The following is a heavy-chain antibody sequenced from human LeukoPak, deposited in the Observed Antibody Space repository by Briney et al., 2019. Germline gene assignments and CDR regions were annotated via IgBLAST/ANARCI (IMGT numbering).Heavy chain of an antibody. V-gene: IGHV4-4*02. D-gene: IGHD6-6*01. CDR3: ASSSSFPYHYYYMDV. CDR2: IYHSGST. Sequence: SETLSLTCAVSGGSISSSNWWSWVRQPPGKGLEWIGEIYHSGSTNYNPSLKSRVTISVDKSKNQFSLKLSSVTAADTAVYYCASSSSFPYHYYYMDVWGKGTTVTVSS. J-gene: IGHJ6*03. CDR1: GGSISSSNW.